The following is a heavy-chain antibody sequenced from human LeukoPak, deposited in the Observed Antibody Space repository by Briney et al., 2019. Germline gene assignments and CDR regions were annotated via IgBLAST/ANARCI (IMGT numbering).Heavy chain of an antibody. D-gene: IGHD2-2*01. CDR1: GYTLTELS. Sequence: GSVKVSCKVSGYTLTELSMHWVRQAPGKGLEWMGGFDPEDGETIYAQKFQGRVTMTEDTSTDTAYMELSSLRSEDTAVYYCATPPYCSSTSRHDYWGQGTLVTVSS. J-gene: IGHJ4*02. CDR2: FDPEDGET. V-gene: IGHV1-24*01. CDR3: ATPPYCSSTSRHDY.